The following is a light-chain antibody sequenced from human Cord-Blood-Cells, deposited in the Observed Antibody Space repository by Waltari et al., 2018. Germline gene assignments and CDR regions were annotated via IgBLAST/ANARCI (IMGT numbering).Light chain of an antibody. CDR1: QCVSSN. Sequence: EIVMTQSPATLSVSPGERATLSCRASQCVSSNLAWYQQKPGQAPRLLIYGAPTRATGIPARFSGSGSGTEFTLTISSLQSEDFAVYYCQQYNNWPPMYTFGQGTKLEIK. J-gene: IGKJ2*01. CDR3: QQYNNWPPMYT. CDR2: GAP. V-gene: IGKV3-15*01.